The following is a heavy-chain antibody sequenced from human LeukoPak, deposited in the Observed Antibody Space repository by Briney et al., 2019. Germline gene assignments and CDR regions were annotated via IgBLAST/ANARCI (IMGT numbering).Heavy chain of an antibody. CDR3: AKTTYYDFRSDYPEYYFDY. CDR2: IKEDGTET. J-gene: IGHJ4*02. Sequence: PGGSLRLSCAASGFMFSSNWMSWVRLAPGKGLEWVANIKEDGTETYYVDSVKGRFTISRDNSKNTLYLQMNSLRAEDTAVYYCAKTTYYDFRSDYPEYYFDYWGQGTLVTVSS. V-gene: IGHV3-7*03. D-gene: IGHD3-3*01. CDR1: GFMFSSNW.